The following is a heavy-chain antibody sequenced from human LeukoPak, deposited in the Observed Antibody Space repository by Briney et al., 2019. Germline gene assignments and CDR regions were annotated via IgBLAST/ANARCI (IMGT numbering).Heavy chain of an antibody. Sequence: ETLSLTCAVSGGSISSGGYSWSWVRQAPGQGLEWVSAISGSGGSTYYADSVKGRFTISRDNSKNTLYLQMNSLRAEDTAVYYCAKDRNYYDSYNDYWGQGTLVTVSS. J-gene: IGHJ4*02. CDR1: GGSISSGGYS. V-gene: IGHV3-23*01. D-gene: IGHD3-22*01. CDR3: AKDRNYYDSYNDY. CDR2: ISGSGGST.